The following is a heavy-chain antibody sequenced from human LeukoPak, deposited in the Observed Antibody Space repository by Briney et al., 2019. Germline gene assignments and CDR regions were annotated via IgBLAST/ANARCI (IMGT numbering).Heavy chain of an antibody. CDR1: GGSISSYY. J-gene: IGHJ4*02. D-gene: IGHD6-19*01. CDR3: ARTGYSSGWYLYYFDY. CDR2: IYYSGST. V-gene: IGHV4-59*08. Sequence: SVTLSLTCTVSGGSISSYYWSWIRQPPGKGLEWIGYIYYSGSTNYNPSLKSRVTISVDTSKNQFSLKLSSVTAADTAVYYCARTGYSSGWYLYYFDYWGQGTLVTVSS.